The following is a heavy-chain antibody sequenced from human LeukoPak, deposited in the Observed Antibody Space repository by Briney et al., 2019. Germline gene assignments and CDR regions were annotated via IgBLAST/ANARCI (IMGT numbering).Heavy chain of an antibody. Sequence: ASVKVSCKASGYTFTGYYMHWVRQAPGQGLEWMGWIYSDSGGAKYAQKFQDRVTMTRDTSISTAYMELSRLRSDDTAVYYCARVDLAATLVWGQGTLVTVSS. CDR1: GYTFTGYY. V-gene: IGHV1-2*02. D-gene: IGHD2-15*01. CDR3: ARVDLAATLV. CDR2: IYSDSGGA. J-gene: IGHJ4*02.